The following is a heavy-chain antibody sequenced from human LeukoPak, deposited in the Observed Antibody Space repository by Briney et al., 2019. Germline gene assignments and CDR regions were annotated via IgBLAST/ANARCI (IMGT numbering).Heavy chain of an antibody. V-gene: IGHV1-2*02. CDR2: INPNSGGT. J-gene: IGHJ3*02. D-gene: IGHD3-10*01. Sequence: GASVKVSCKASGYTFTGYYMHWVRQAPGQGLEWMGWINPNSGGTNYAQKFQGRVTMTRDTSISTAYMELSRLRSEDTAVYYCARGSGTTGAQRYDALDIWGQGTMATVSS. CDR1: GYTFTGYY. CDR3: ARGSGTTGAQRYDALDI.